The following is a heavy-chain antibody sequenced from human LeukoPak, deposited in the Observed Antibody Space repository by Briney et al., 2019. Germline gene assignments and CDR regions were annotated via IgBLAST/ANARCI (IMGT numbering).Heavy chain of an antibody. CDR2: IYYSGGP. V-gene: IGHV4-59*12. CDR3: ARDSGSSSWYPYFDL. CDR1: GGSINSYY. D-gene: IGHD6-13*01. J-gene: IGHJ2*01. Sequence: SETLSLTCTVSGGSINSYYWNWIRQPPGKGLELIGYIYYSGGPTYNPSLKSRVTISADTSKNQFSLKLSSVTAADTAVYYCARDSGSSSWYPYFDLWGRGTLVTVSS.